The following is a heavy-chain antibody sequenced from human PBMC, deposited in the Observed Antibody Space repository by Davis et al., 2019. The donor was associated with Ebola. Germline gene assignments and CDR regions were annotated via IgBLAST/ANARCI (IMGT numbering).Heavy chain of an antibody. Sequence: GESLKISCAASGFTVSSNYMSWVRQAPGKGLEWVSVIYSGGSTYYADSVKGRFTISRDNSKKTMYLQMNSLRAEDTAVYYRARDLSGSSSWYLYFQHWGQGTLVTVSS. V-gene: IGHV3-53*01. CDR1: GFTVSSNY. J-gene: IGHJ1*01. D-gene: IGHD6-13*01. CDR3: ARDLSGSSSWYLYFQH. CDR2: IYSGGST.